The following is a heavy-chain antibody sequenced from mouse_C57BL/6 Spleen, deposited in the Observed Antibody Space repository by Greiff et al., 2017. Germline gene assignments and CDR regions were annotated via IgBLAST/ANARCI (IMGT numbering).Heavy chain of an antibody. CDR1: GFTFSDYY. J-gene: IGHJ2*01. Sequence: EVQLVESEGGLVQPGSSMKLSCTASGFTFSDYYMAWVRQVPEKGLEWVANINYDGSSTYYLDSLKSRFIISRDNAKNILYLQMSSLKSEDTATYYCARGGYYGSSYGPFDYWGQGTTLTVSS. CDR3: ARGGYYGSSYGPFDY. D-gene: IGHD1-1*01. CDR2: INYDGSST. V-gene: IGHV5-16*01.